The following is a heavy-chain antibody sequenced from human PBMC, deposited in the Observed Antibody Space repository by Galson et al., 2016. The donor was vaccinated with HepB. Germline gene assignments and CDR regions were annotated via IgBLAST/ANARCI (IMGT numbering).Heavy chain of an antibody. CDR3: AREVYLAFDP. CDR2: IKPDGSEM. V-gene: IGHV3-7*01. D-gene: IGHD1-20*01. J-gene: IGHJ5*02. Sequence: SLRLSCAASGFTFSDYGMSWVRQAPGKGLEWVANIKPDGSEMYSVDSVKGRFSISRDNAENSLHLQMNSLRAEDTAVYHCAREVYLAFDPWGQGALVTVSS. CDR1: GFTFSDYG.